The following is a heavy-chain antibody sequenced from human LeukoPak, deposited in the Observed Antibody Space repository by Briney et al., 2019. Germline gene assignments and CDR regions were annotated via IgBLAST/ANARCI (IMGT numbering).Heavy chain of an antibody. Sequence: ASVKVSCKASGYTFTGYYMHWVRQAPGQGLEWMGWINPNSGGTNYAQKFQGRVTMTRDTSISTAYMELSRLGSDDTAVYYCARDSSGWLNWFDPWGQGTLVTVSS. J-gene: IGHJ5*02. CDR3: ARDSSGWLNWFDP. CDR2: INPNSGGT. D-gene: IGHD6-19*01. CDR1: GYTFTGYY. V-gene: IGHV1-2*02.